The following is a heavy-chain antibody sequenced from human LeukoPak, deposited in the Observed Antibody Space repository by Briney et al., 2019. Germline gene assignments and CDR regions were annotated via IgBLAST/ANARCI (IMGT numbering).Heavy chain of an antibody. CDR3: ARDPIRYGGNSATFDY. V-gene: IGHV3-21*01. D-gene: IGHD4-23*01. Sequence: KPGGSLRLSCAASGFIFSSYSMNWVRQAPGKGLEWVSSISSSSTYIYYADSVKGRFTISRDNAKNSLYLQMGSLRAEDTAVYYCARDPIRYGGNSATFDYWGQGTLATVSS. J-gene: IGHJ4*02. CDR1: GFIFSSYS. CDR2: ISSSSTYI.